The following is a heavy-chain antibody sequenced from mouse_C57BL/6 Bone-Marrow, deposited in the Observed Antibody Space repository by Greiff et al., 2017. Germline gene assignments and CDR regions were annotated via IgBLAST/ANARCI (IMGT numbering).Heavy chain of an antibody. CDR1: GYTFTDYE. D-gene: IGHD1-1*01. J-gene: IGHJ2*01. CDR2: IDPETGGP. Sequence: VKLVESGAELVRPGASVTLSCKASGYTFTDYEMHWVKQTPVHGLEWIGAIDPETGGPAYNQKFKGKAILTADKSSSPAYMELRSLTSEDSAVYYCTRGITTVVAGDYWGQGTTLTVSS. CDR3: TRGITTVVAGDY. V-gene: IGHV1-15*01.